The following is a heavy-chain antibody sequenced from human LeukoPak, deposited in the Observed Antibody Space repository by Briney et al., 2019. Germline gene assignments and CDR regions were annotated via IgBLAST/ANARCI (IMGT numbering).Heavy chain of an antibody. J-gene: IGHJ4*02. D-gene: IGHD6-6*01. CDR1: GGSISSDSYY. CDR3: ARVGSSSVYFDY. V-gene: IGHV4-61*02. CDR2: IYTSGST. Sequence: SQTLSLTCTVSGGSISSDSYYWSWIRQPAGKGLEWIGRIYTSGSTNYNPSLKSRVTISVDTSKNQFSLKLSSVTAADTAVYYCARVGSSSVYFDYWGQRTLVTVSS.